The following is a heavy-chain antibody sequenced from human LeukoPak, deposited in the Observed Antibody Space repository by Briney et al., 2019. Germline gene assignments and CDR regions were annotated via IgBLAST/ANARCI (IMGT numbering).Heavy chain of an antibody. CDR2: IYYSGST. CDR1: GGSISSSSYY. D-gene: IGHD2-2*01. Sequence: SETLSLTCTVSGGSISSSSYYWGWIRQPSGTGLEWIGSIYYSGSTYYNPSLKSRVTISVDTSKNQFSLKLSSVTAADTAVYYCARGPRRLRYCSSTSCLYFDYWGQGTLVTVSS. CDR3: ARGPRRLRYCSSTSCLYFDY. V-gene: IGHV4-39*07. J-gene: IGHJ4*02.